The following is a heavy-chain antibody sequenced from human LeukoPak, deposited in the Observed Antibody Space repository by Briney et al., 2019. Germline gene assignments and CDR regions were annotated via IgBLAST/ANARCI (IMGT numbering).Heavy chain of an antibody. CDR2: IYYSGNT. Sequence: PSETLSLTCTVSGGSISGYYWSWIRQPPGKGLEWIAYIYYSGNTNYNPSLKSRVTISVDTSKNQFSLKLSSVTAADTAVYYCARVVAWFGELGAWGQGTLVTVSS. CDR3: ARVVAWFGELGA. CDR1: GGSISGYY. D-gene: IGHD3-10*01. V-gene: IGHV4-59*01. J-gene: IGHJ4*02.